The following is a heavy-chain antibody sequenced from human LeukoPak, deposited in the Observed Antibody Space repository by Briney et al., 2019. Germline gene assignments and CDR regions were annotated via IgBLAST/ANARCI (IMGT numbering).Heavy chain of an antibody. CDR1: GYSFTGYY. V-gene: IGHV1-2*02. CDR2: INPSGGGT. D-gene: IGHD3-22*01. J-gene: IGHJ4*02. Sequence: AASVKVSCKASGYSFTGYYIHWVRQAPGQGLEWMGWINPSGGGTNYAQKFQGRVTMTRDTSITTAYMEMSSLRSDDTAVYYCARDNGRGYPVYFAYWGQGTLVTVSS. CDR3: ARDNGRGYPVYFAY.